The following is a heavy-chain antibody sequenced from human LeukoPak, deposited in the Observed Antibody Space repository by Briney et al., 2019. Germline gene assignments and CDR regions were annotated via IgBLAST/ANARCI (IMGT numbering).Heavy chain of an antibody. CDR3: ARDYGDWKTVFDP. V-gene: IGHV1-69*06. Sequence: SVKVSCKASGDTFSSYAISWVRQAPGQGLEWXXGIIPIFGTANYAQKFQGRVTITADKSTSTAYMELSSLRSEDTAVYYCARDYGDWKTVFDPWGQGTLVTVSS. J-gene: IGHJ5*02. CDR1: GDTFSSYA. CDR2: IIPIFGTA. D-gene: IGHD4-17*01.